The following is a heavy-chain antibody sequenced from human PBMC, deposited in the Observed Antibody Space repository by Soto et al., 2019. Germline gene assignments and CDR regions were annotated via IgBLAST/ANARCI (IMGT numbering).Heavy chain of an antibody. V-gene: IGHV4-59*08. D-gene: IGHD3-10*01. CDR2: VHHSWGS. J-gene: IGHJ6*02. Sequence: QVQLQESGPGLVKPSETLSLSCTVSGGSISSYYWSWIRQPPGKGMEWIGYVHHSWGSTYNPSLRRRVAISLAPSTSQFSLKLPSVTATDPAVYYCARQGFGALHGLVDVWGQGTTVTVSS. CDR1: GGSISSYY. CDR3: ARQGFGALHGLVDV.